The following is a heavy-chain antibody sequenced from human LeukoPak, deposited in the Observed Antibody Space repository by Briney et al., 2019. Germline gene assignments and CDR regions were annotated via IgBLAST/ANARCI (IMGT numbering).Heavy chain of an antibody. CDR1: GFAFSSQA. Sequence: GGSLRLSFAASGFAFSSQAMGWVRQAPGKGLEWVSVISDSGSITYYADSVKGRFTISRDNSKNTLFPQMNSLRAEDTAVYYCAKDARRTSGWYFFDYWGQGTLVTVSS. D-gene: IGHD6-19*01. J-gene: IGHJ4*02. V-gene: IGHV3-23*01. CDR3: AKDARRTSGWYFFDY. CDR2: ISDSGSIT.